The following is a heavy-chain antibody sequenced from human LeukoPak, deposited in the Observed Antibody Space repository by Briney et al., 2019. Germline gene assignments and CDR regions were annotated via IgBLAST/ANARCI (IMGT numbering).Heavy chain of an antibody. J-gene: IGHJ4*02. CDR2: LSSSGSAF. CDR1: GFTFSSYV. Sequence: GGSLRLSCAASGFTFSSYVMHWVRQAPGKGLEWIAYLSSSGSAFSYADSVKGRFTIARDNAKNSVYLEMNSLRADDTAVYYCARSARLMKGVVEVTALDDWGQGTLVTVSS. CDR3: ARSARLMKGVVEVTALDD. V-gene: IGHV3-48*03. D-gene: IGHD3-3*01.